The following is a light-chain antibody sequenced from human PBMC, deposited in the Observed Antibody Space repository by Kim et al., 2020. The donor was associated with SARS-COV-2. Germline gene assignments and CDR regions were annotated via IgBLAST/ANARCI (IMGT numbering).Light chain of an antibody. Sequence: ALGQKVRITCQGDSLRSYYASWYQQKPGQAPVLVIYGKNNRPSGIPDRFSGSSSGNTASLTITGAQAEDEADYYCNSRDSSGNHVVFGGGTKVTVL. CDR1: SLRSYY. CDR3: NSRDSSGNHVV. V-gene: IGLV3-19*01. CDR2: GKN. J-gene: IGLJ2*01.